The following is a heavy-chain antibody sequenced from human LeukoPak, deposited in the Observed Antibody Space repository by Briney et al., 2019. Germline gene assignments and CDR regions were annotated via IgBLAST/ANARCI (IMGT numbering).Heavy chain of an antibody. CDR3: ARHRGARMPTYNPDVFDI. J-gene: IGHJ3*02. Sequence: SETLSLTCTVSGVSISSSNSYWGWIRQPPGKGLEWIGSIYYSGNTYYNASLKSQVSISIDTSKNQFSLRLTSVTAADTAVYYCARHRGARMPTYNPDVFDIWGQGTMVTISS. CDR2: IYYSGNT. D-gene: IGHD1-1*01. CDR1: GVSISSSNSY. V-gene: IGHV4-39*01.